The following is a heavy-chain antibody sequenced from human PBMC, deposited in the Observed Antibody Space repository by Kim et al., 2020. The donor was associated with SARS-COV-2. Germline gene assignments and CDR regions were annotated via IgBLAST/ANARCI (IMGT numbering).Heavy chain of an antibody. CDR2: ISSSSSYI. V-gene: IGHV3-21*01. Sequence: GGSLRLSCAASGFTFSSYSMNWVRQAPGKGLEWVSSISSSSSYIYYADSVKGRFTISRDNAKNSLHLQMNSLRAEDTAVYYCARVLTTVTTGDYWGQGTLVTVSS. D-gene: IGHD4-17*01. CDR3: ARVLTTVTTGDY. J-gene: IGHJ4*02. CDR1: GFTFSSYS.